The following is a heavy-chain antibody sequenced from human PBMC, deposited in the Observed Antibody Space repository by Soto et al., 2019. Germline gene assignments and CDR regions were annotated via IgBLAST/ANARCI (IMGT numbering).Heavy chain of an antibody. J-gene: IGHJ4*02. CDR2: IYYSGST. CDR3: ARDVYCSGTTRSYFGY. CDR1: GGSISSGGYY. D-gene: IGHD2-15*01. V-gene: IGHV4-31*03. Sequence: SETLSLACTVSGGSISSGGYYWSWIRQHPGRGLEWIGYIYYSGSTYYNPSLKSRLTISVDTSKNQFSLKLSSVTAADTAVYYCARDVYCSGTTRSYFGYWGQGTLVTVYS.